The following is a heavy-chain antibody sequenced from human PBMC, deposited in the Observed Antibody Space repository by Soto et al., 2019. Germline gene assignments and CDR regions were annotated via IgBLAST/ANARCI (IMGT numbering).Heavy chain of an antibody. CDR1: GGSISSYY. V-gene: IGHV4-59*01. D-gene: IGHD3-22*01. Sequence: SETLSLTCTVSGGSISSYYWSWIRQPPGKGLEWIGYIYYSGSTNYNPSLKSRVTISVDTSKNQFSLKLSSVTAADTAVYYCARDRLYYYDSSGYRRGFDPWGQGTLVTVSS. CDR2: IYYSGST. J-gene: IGHJ5*02. CDR3: ARDRLYYYDSSGYRRGFDP.